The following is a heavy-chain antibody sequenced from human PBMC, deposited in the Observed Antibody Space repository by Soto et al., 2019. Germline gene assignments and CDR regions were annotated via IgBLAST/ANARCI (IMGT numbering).Heavy chain of an antibody. D-gene: IGHD3-9*01. V-gene: IGHV4-30-4*01. J-gene: IGHJ4*02. Sequence: TLSLTCTVSGGSISSGDYYWSWIRQPPGKGLEWIGYIYYSGSTYYNPSLKSRVTISVDTSKNQFSLKLSSVTAADTAVYYCARAPDNYDILTGSPFDYWGQGTLVTVSS. CDR2: IYYSGST. CDR3: ARAPDNYDILTGSPFDY. CDR1: GGSISSGDYY.